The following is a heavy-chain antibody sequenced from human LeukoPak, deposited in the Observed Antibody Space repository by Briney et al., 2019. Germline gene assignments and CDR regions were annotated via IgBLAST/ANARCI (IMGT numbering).Heavy chain of an antibody. V-gene: IGHV3-30-3*01. CDR1: GFTFSSYA. J-gene: IGHJ4*02. D-gene: IGHD1-26*01. Sequence: PGGSLRLSCAASGFTFSSYAMHWVCQAPGKGLEWVAVISYDGSNKYYADSVKGRFTISRDNAKNSLYLQMNSLRAEDTAVYYCARVGSVRWELLGPFDYWGQGTLVTVSS. CDR3: ARVGSVRWELLGPFDY. CDR2: ISYDGSNK.